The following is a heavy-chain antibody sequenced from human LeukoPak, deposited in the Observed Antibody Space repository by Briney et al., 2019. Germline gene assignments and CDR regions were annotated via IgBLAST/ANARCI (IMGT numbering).Heavy chain of an antibody. V-gene: IGHV3-30*03. Sequence: GGSLRLSCAASGFTFSSYSMNWVRQAPGKGLEWVAVISYDGSNKYYADSVKGRFTISRDNSKNTLYLQMNSLRAEDTAVYYCARDAYRVDTAMVPFGYWGQGTLVTVSS. D-gene: IGHD5-18*01. CDR1: GFTFSSYS. CDR3: ARDAYRVDTAMVPFGY. CDR2: ISYDGSNK. J-gene: IGHJ4*02.